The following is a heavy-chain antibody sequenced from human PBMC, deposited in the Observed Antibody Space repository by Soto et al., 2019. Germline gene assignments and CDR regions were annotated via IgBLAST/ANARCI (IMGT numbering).Heavy chain of an antibody. V-gene: IGHV3-73*01. CDR1: GFAFSDSA. CDR3: TRLPGVGASHFEY. J-gene: IGHJ4*02. D-gene: IGHD1-26*01. CDR2: IRSKVDTYAT. Sequence: EVQLVESGGGLVQPGGSLKLSCAASGFAFSDSAIYWVHQASGKGLEWVGRIRSKVDTYATAYAASVKGRFTISRDDSKNTAYLQMNSPKIDDTAVYYCTRLPGVGASHFEYWGQGTLVTVSP.